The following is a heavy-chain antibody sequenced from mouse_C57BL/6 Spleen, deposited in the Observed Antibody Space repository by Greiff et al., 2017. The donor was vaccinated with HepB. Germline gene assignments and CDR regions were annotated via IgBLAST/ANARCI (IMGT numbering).Heavy chain of an antibody. CDR3: TRWGLRDWYFDV. CDR2: IDPETGGT. V-gene: IGHV1-15*01. CDR1: GYTFTDYE. Sequence: VQLQQSGAELVRPGASVTLSCKASGYTFTDYEMHWVKQTPVHGLEWIGAIDPETGGTAYNQKFKGKAILTADKSSSTAYMELRSLTSEDSAVYYCTRWGLRDWYFDVWGTGTTVTVSS. D-gene: IGHD3-2*02. J-gene: IGHJ1*03.